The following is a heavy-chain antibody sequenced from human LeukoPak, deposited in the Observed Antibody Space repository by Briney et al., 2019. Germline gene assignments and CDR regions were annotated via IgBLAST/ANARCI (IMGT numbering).Heavy chain of an antibody. CDR1: GGTFTSYA. Sequence: GASVKVSCKTSGGTFTSYAITWVRQAPGQGLEWMGKIIPISGTTNYAQKFQGRVTFTAVESTSTAYMELSSLRSEDTALYYCARKLRLGGNWFDPWGQGTLVTDSS. V-gene: IGHV1-69*13. CDR2: IIPISGTT. D-gene: IGHD1-26*01. CDR3: ARKLRLGGNWFDP. J-gene: IGHJ5*02.